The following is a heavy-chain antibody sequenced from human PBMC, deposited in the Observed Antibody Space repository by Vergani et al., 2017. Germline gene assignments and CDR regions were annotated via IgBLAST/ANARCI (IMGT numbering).Heavy chain of an antibody. CDR1: GYTFTSYY. CDR2: ISYDGSNK. V-gene: IGHV3-30*18. Sequence: QVQLVQSGAEVKKPGASVKVSCKASGYTFTSYYMHWVRQAPGKGLEWVAVISYDGSNKYYADSVKGRFTISRDNSKNTLYLQMNSLRAEDTAVYYRANEVRGSSGYYYDVGCFDYWGQGTLVTVSS. J-gene: IGHJ4*02. D-gene: IGHD3-22*01. CDR3: ANEVRGSSGYYYDVGCFDY.